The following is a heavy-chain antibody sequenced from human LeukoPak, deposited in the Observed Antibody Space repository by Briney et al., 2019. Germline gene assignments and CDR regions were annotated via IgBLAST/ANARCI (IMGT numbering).Heavy chain of an antibody. V-gene: IGHV4-31*03. CDR1: GGSISSGGYY. Sequence: SQTLSLTCTVSGGSISSGGYYWSWIRQHPGKGLEWIGYIYYSGSTYYNPSLKSRVTISVDTSKNQFSLKLSSVTAADTAVHYCARSKPRETIFGVVAGFDYWGQGTLVTVSS. J-gene: IGHJ4*02. CDR3: ARSKPRETIFGVVAGFDY. CDR2: IYYSGST. D-gene: IGHD3-3*01.